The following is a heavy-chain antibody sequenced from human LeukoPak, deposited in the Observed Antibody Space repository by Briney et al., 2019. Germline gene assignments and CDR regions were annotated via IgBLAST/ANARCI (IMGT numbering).Heavy chain of an antibody. V-gene: IGHV4-59*12. J-gene: IGHJ3*02. Sequence: SETLSLTCTVPGGSISSYYWSWIRQPPGKGLECIGYIYYSGNTNYNPSLKSRVTISVDTSKNQFSLKLSSVTAADTAVYYCASSSGWYAFDIWGQGTMVTVSS. CDR2: IYYSGNT. CDR1: GGSISSYY. D-gene: IGHD6-19*01. CDR3: ASSSGWYAFDI.